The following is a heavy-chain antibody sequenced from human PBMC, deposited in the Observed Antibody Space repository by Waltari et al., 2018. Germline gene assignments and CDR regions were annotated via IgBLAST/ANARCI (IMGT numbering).Heavy chain of an antibody. Sequence: EVQLLESGGGLVQPGGSLRLSCAASGFTFSSYAMSWVRQAPGKGLEWVASISSSSSYIYYADSVKGRFTISRDNAKNSLYLQMNSLRAEDTAVYYCARGLQGRDFWSGSELDYWGQGTLVTVSS. V-gene: IGHV3-21*01. J-gene: IGHJ4*02. CDR3: ARGLQGRDFWSGSELDY. D-gene: IGHD3-3*01. CDR2: ISSSSSYI. CDR1: GFTFSSYA.